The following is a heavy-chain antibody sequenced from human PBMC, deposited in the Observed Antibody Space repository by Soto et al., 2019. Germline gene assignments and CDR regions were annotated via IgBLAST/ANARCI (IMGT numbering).Heavy chain of an antibody. D-gene: IGHD6-19*01. CDR2: IYNNGYA. Sequence: SETLSLTCAVYGGSFSGYYWSWIRQPPGKGLEWIGRIYNNGYANYNTSLKSRVTMSVDTSKNQFSLKMYSVTAADTAVYYCARVAGANFVYWGPGTLVTVSS. CDR1: GGSFSGYY. J-gene: IGHJ4*02. V-gene: IGHV4-34*01. CDR3: ARVAGANFVY.